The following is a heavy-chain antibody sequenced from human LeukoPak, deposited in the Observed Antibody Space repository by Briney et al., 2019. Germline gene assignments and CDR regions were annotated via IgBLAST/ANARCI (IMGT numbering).Heavy chain of an antibody. CDR2: ISYDGSNK. CDR3: ARDWQQLANYYYYGMDV. D-gene: IGHD6-13*01. CDR1: GFTFSSYA. Sequence: GGSLRLSCAASGFTFSSYAMHWVRQAPGKGLEWVAVISYDGSNKYYADSVKGRFTNSRDNSKNTLYLQMNSLRAEDTAVYYCARDWQQLANYYYYGMDVWGQGTTVTVSS. V-gene: IGHV3-30*04. J-gene: IGHJ6*02.